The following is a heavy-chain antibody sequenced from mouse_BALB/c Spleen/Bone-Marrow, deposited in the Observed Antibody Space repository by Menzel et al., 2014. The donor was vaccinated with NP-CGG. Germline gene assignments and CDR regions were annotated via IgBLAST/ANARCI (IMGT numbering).Heavy chain of an antibody. Sequence: QVQLQQSGAELVRPGTSVKVSCKASGCAFTNYLIEWVKQRPGQGLEWIGVNNPGSGGTNYNEKFKGKATLTADKSSSTVYMQLSSLTSDDSAVYFCARSIYDGYSEAMDYWGQGTSVTVSS. CDR1: GCAFTNYL. CDR3: ARSIYDGYSEAMDY. J-gene: IGHJ4*01. D-gene: IGHD2-3*01. CDR2: NNPGSGGT. V-gene: IGHV1-54*03.